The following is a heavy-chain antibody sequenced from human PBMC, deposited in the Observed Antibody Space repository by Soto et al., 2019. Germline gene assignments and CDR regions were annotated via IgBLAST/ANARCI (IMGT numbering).Heavy chain of an antibody. CDR1: GYTFTSYY. CDR3: ARDSPLPQYYYDSSGSPDAFDI. CDR2: INPSGGST. V-gene: IGHV1-46*01. Sequence: ASVKVSCKASGYTFTSYYMHWVRQAPGQGLEWMGIINPSGGSTSYAQKFQGRVTMTRDTSTSTVYMELSSLRSEDTAVYYCARDSPLPQYYYDSSGSPDAFDIWGQGTMVTVSS. D-gene: IGHD3-22*01. J-gene: IGHJ3*02.